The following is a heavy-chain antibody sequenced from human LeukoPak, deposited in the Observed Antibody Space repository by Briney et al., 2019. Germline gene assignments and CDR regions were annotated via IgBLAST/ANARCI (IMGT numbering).Heavy chain of an antibody. D-gene: IGHD3-22*01. V-gene: IGHV4-38-2*01. Sequence: SETLSLTCAVSGSSISSDHYWGWIRQPPGKGLEWIGSINHSGRTYYNPSLTSRVTISVDTSKNQFSLKLSSVTAADTAVYYCARRVRGYYDSSGYTPYLARGRFDPWGQGTLVTVSS. CDR2: INHSGRT. CDR1: GSSISSDHY. J-gene: IGHJ5*02. CDR3: ARRVRGYYDSSGYTPYLARGRFDP.